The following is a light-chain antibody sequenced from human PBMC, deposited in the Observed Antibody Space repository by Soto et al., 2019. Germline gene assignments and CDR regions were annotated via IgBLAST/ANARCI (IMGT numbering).Light chain of an antibody. J-gene: IGLJ3*02. CDR1: SSNIGSNT. CDR3: EAWDDSLNGRV. CDR2: NNN. Sequence: QSVLTQPPSASGTPGQRVTISCSGSSSNIGSNTVNWYQQLPGTAPKLLIYNNNQRPSGVPDRFSGSKSGTSASLAISGLQSEDEADYYCEAWDDSLNGRVFGGVTKLTVL. V-gene: IGLV1-44*01.